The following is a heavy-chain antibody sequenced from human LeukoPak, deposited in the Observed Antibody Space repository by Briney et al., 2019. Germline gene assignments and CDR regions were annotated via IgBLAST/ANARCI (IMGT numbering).Heavy chain of an antibody. J-gene: IGHJ4*02. CDR3: ARAPDDYDFWSGPFDY. Sequence: ASVKVSCKASGYTFTNYGISWVRQAPGQGLEWMGWISAYSGNTNYTQNLQGRVTMTTDTSTSTAYMELRSLRSDDTAVYYCARAPDDYDFWSGPFDYWGRGTLVTVSS. D-gene: IGHD3-3*01. CDR2: ISAYSGNT. V-gene: IGHV1-18*01. CDR1: GYTFTNYG.